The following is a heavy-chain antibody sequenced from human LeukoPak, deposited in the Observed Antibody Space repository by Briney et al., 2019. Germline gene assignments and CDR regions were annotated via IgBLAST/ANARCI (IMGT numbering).Heavy chain of an antibody. D-gene: IGHD3-22*01. Sequence: GGSLRLSCAASRFTFSNAWMSWVRQAPGKGLEWVGRIKSKTDGGTTDYAAPVKGRFTISRDDSKNTLYLQMNSLRAEDTAVYYCARGSYDSSGYYYGPLDYWGQGTLVTVSS. CDR2: IKSKTDGGTT. CDR3: ARGSYDSSGYYYGPLDY. CDR1: RFTFSNAW. V-gene: IGHV3-15*01. J-gene: IGHJ4*02.